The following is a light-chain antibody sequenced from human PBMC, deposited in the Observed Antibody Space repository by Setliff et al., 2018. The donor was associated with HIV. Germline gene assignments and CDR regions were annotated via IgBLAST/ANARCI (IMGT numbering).Light chain of an antibody. CDR3: QVWDSITDHVV. CDR1: NIGSKS. CDR2: YDS. V-gene: IGLV3-21*04. J-gene: IGLJ2*01. Sequence: SYELAQPPSVSVAPGETARITCGGNNIGSKSVHWYQQKPGQAPVLVIYYDSDRPSGTPERFSGSNSGNTATLTISRVEVGDEADYYCQVWDSITDHVVFAGGTKVTVL.